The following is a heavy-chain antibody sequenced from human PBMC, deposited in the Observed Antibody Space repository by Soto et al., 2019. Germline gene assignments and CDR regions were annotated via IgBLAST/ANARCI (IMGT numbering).Heavy chain of an antibody. Sequence: PGGSLRLSCAASGFTFSSYWMSWVRQAPGKGLEWVANIKQDGSEKYYVDFVKGRFTISRDNAKNSLYLQMNSLRPDDTAMYYCARDGVSSTDYTWNYGTYFDYWGPGALVTVSS. CDR1: GFTFSSYW. J-gene: IGHJ4*02. CDR2: IKQDGSEK. D-gene: IGHD1-1*01. V-gene: IGHV3-7*01. CDR3: ARDGVSSTDYTWNYGTYFDY.